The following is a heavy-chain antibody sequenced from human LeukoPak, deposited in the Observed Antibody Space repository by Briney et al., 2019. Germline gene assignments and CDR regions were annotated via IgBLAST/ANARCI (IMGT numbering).Heavy chain of an antibody. CDR3: ARRRYYDSTGYLD. CDR2: IYYSGST. D-gene: IGHD3-22*01. Sequence: SETLSLTCTISSGSISSSSYYWGWIRQPPGKGLEWIADIYYSGSTYYNPSLKSRVSISIDTSNNHFSLRLSSVTAADTALYYCARRRYYDSTGYLDWGQGTPVTVSS. CDR1: SGSISSSSYY. J-gene: IGHJ1*01. V-gene: IGHV4-39*02.